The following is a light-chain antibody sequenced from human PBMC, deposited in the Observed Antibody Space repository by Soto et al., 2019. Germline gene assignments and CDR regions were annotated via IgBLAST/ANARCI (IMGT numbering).Light chain of an antibody. CDR1: QSVSSSY. J-gene: IGKJ4*01. V-gene: IGKV3-20*01. CDR2: GAS. CDR3: EQYGSSPLT. Sequence: EIVLTQSPAPLSLSPGERATLSCRASQSVSSSYLAWYQQKPGQAPRLLIYGASSRATGIPDRFSGSGSGTDFTLTISSLEPEDFAVYYGEQYGSSPLTFGGGTKVVIK.